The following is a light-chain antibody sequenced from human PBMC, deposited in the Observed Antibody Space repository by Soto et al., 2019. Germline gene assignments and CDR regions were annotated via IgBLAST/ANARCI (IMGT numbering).Light chain of an antibody. V-gene: IGLV2-8*01. J-gene: IGLJ1*01. CDR2: EVS. CDR1: SSDVGGYNY. CDR3: SSYAGSNNYV. Sequence: QSVLTQPPSASGSPGQSVTISCTGTSSDVGGYNYVSWYQQHPGKVPKLMIYEVSKRTSGVPDRFSGSKSGNTASLTVSGLQAEDEADYYCSSYAGSNNYVFGTGTKATVL.